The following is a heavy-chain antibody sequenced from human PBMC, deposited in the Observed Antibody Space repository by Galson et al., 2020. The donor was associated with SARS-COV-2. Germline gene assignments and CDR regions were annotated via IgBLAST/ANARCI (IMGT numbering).Heavy chain of an antibody. CDR3: ARRRASGSYRGGGSFDV. CDR2: IYYTGRT. Sequence: SETLSLTCSVSGGSISNSYYYWGWIRQPPGKGLEWIGNIYYTGRTSYNPSLKSRVTLSVDTSMGHFSLKLTSVTAADTSVYYCARRRASGSYRGGGSFDVWGQGTMITVSS. J-gene: IGHJ3*01. V-gene: IGHV4-39*02. D-gene: IGHD1-26*01. CDR1: GGSISNSYYY.